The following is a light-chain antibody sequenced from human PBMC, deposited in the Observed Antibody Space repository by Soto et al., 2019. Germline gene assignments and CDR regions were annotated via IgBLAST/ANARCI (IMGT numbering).Light chain of an antibody. J-gene: IGLJ3*02. V-gene: IGLV2-23*01. CDR1: SSDIGTYNL. CDR2: EGI. Sequence: QSALTQPASVSGSPGQSITISCTGISSDIGTYNLVSWYQQHPGKAPQLIIYEGIKRPSGISNRFSGSRSGNTASLTVSGLQAEDEANYFCCSYAGSDTFWVFGGGTKLTVL. CDR3: CSYAGSDTFWV.